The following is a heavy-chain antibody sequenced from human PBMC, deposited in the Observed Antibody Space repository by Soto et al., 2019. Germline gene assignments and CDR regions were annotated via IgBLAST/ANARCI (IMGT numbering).Heavy chain of an antibody. D-gene: IGHD3-10*01. J-gene: IGHJ5*02. Sequence: QLQLQESGPGLVKPSETLSLTCTVSGGSISSSSYYWGWIRQPPGKGLEWIGSIYYSGSTYYNPSLKSRVTISVDTSKNQFSLKLSSVTAADTAVYYCARHTFDTMVRGVINWFDPWGQGTLVTVSS. V-gene: IGHV4-39*01. CDR1: GGSISSSSYY. CDR3: ARHTFDTMVRGVINWFDP. CDR2: IYYSGST.